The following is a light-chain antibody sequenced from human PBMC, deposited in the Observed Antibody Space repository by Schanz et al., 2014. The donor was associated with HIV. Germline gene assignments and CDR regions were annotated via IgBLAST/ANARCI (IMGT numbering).Light chain of an antibody. J-gene: IGKJ1*01. CDR2: GAS. CDR1: QSVSSN. CDR3: QQYGGWPLT. Sequence: EIVMTQSPATLSVSPGERATLSCRASQSVSSNLAWYQQKPGQAPRLLFSGASTRATGVPARFSASGFGTEFTLTVSRLQSEDSATYYCQQYGGWPLTFGQGTKVEIK. V-gene: IGKV3-15*01.